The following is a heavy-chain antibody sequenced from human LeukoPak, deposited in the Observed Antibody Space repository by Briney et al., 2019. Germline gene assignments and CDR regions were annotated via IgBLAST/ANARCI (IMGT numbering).Heavy chain of an antibody. J-gene: IGHJ4*02. CDR2: INHSGST. CDR3: ASGRGIYGVVLFDY. Sequence: ASETLSLTCAVYGGSFSGYFWNWIRQPPGKGLEWIGEINHSGSTNYNPSLKNRVTISVDTSKNQFSLKLSSVTAADTAVYYCASGRGIYGVVLFDYWGQGTPVTVSS. D-gene: IGHD3-3*01. V-gene: IGHV4-34*01. CDR1: GGSFSGYF.